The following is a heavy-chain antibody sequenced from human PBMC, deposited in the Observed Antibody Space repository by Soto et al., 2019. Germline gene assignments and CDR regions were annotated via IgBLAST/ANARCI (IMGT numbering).Heavy chain of an antibody. D-gene: IGHD3-3*01. V-gene: IGHV4-31*03. J-gene: IGHJ6*02. Sequence: PSETLSLTCTVSGGSISSGGYYWSWIRQHPGKGLEWIGYIYYSGSTYYNPSLKSRVTISVDTSKNQFSLKLSSVTAADTAVYYCARGGEYYDFWSGYYTSYYYGMDVWGQGTTVTVSS. CDR2: IYYSGST. CDR1: GGSISSGGYY. CDR3: ARGGEYYDFWSGYYTSYYYGMDV.